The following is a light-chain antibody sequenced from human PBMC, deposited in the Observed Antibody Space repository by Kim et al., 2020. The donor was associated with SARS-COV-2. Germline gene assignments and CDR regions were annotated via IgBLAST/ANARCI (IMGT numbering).Light chain of an antibody. J-gene: IGLJ2*01. V-gene: IGLV3-19*01. CDR2: GKN. CDR1: SLRSYY. CDR3: NSRDSNDNVV. Sequence: VAMGQTVRITCQGASLRSYYATWYQQKPGQAPILVIYGKNTRPSGIPDRFSGSSSGNTASLTIPGTQAGDEADYYCNSRDSNDNVVFGGGTQLTVL.